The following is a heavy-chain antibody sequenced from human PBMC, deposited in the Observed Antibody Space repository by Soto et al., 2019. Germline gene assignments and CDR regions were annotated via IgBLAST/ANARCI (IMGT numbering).Heavy chain of an antibody. V-gene: IGHV3-23*01. CDR1: GFMFSRSG. J-gene: IGHJ4*02. Sequence: GGSLRLSCAASGFMFSRSGMTWVRQAPGMRLESVAGIGGSGRNTYYADSVKGRFTISRDNSKNTLFLQMNSLRDEDTAIYYCAKDGLRDSPSAIDYWGQGTRVTVSS. D-gene: IGHD6-13*01. CDR3: AKDGLRDSPSAIDY. CDR2: IGGSGRNT.